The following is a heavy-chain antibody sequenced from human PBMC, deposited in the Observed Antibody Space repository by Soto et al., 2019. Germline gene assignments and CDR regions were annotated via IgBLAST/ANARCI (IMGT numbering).Heavy chain of an antibody. CDR3: VRGLRWRDIDF. Sequence: ASVKVSCKASGYTFINFFIQWVRQAPGQGLEWMGWINPSSGDTQYVEKFQDRVTMTRDASISTAHMELRRLTTDDTAVYYCVRGLRWRDIDFWGQGTTVTVSS. D-gene: IGHD2-21*01. CDR1: GYTFINFF. CDR2: INPSSGDT. V-gene: IGHV1-2*02. J-gene: IGHJ4*02.